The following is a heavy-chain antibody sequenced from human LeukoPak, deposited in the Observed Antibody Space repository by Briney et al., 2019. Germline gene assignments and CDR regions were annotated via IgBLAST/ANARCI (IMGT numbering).Heavy chain of an antibody. CDR2: ISAYNGNT. D-gene: IGHD1-26*01. CDR3: ARDGWRYSGSYDATFDY. V-gene: IGHV1-18*01. CDR1: GYTFTSYD. Sequence: GASVKVSCKASGYTFTSYDINWVRQAPGQGLEWMGWISAYNGNTNYAQKLQGRVTMTTDTSTSTAYMELRSLRSDDTAVYYCARDGWRYSGSYDATFDYWGQGTLVTVSS. J-gene: IGHJ4*02.